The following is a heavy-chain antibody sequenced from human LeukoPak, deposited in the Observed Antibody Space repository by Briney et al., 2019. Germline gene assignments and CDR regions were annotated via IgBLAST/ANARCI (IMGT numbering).Heavy chain of an antibody. CDR3: ARGRQGAKTRYFDL. J-gene: IGHJ2*01. CDR1: GIIFSNYA. Sequence: GGSLRLSCAASGIIFSNYAMHWVRQGPGKGLECISTISSDGGSTYYANSVKGRFTISRDNSKNTLYLQVGGLRAEDMAVYYCARGRQGAKTRYFDLWGRGTRVTVSS. CDR2: ISSDGGST. V-gene: IGHV3-64*01. D-gene: IGHD1-26*01.